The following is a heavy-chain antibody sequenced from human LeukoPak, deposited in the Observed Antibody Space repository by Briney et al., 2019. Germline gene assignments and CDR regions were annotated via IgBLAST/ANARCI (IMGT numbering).Heavy chain of an antibody. Sequence: GESLKISCKGSGYSFTSYWIGWVRQMPGKDLEWMGIIYPGDSDTRYSPSFQGQVTISADKSISTAYLQWSSLKASDTAVYYCARLGYSSSWYFGDFDYWGQGTLVTVSS. V-gene: IGHV5-51*01. CDR3: ARLGYSSSWYFGDFDY. D-gene: IGHD6-13*01. CDR2: IYPGDSDT. CDR1: GYSFTSYW. J-gene: IGHJ4*02.